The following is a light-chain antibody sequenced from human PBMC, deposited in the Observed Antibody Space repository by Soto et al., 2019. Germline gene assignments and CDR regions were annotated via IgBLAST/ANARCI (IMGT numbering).Light chain of an antibody. V-gene: IGKV1-39*01. CDR1: QSISNH. Sequence: DIQMTQSPSSLSASVEDRVIITCRASQSISNHLNWYQQKPGKAPKLLIFAASSLQSGVPSRFSVSRSGPDFTLTISSLQPEDFATYYCQQSYSSPPTFSQGTKVDSK. J-gene: IGKJ1*01. CDR2: AAS. CDR3: QQSYSSPPT.